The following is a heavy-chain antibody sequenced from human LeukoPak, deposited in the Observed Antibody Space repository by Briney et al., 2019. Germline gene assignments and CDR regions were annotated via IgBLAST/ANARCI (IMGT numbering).Heavy chain of an antibody. CDR1: GGTFSSYA. D-gene: IGHD5-12*01. V-gene: IGHV1-69*06. Sequence: ASVKVSCKASGGTFSSYAVSWVRQAPGQGLEWMGGIIPIFGTANYAQKFQGRVTITADKSTSTAYMELSSLRSEDTAVYYCARDSGGYSGYVSAFDIWGQGTMVTVSS. CDR3: ARDSGGYSGYVSAFDI. J-gene: IGHJ3*02. CDR2: IIPIFGTA.